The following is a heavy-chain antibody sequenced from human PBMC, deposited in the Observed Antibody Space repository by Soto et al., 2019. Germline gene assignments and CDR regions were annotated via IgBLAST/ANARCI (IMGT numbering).Heavy chain of an antibody. CDR1: GGSISSSSYY. Sequence: PSETLSLTCTVSGGSISSSSYYWAWIRQPLGKGLEWIGSVYYSGSTYYNPSLKSRVTISVDTSKNQFSLKLSSVTAADTAVYYCARHTPAISISDHWGQGTLVTVSS. D-gene: IGHD2-15*01. V-gene: IGHV4-39*01. J-gene: IGHJ4*02. CDR3: ARHTPAISISDH. CDR2: VYYSGST.